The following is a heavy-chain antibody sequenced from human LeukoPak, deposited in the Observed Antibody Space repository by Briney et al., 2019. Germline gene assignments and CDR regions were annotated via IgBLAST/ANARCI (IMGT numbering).Heavy chain of an antibody. D-gene: IGHD6-13*01. CDR2: ISGSGGNT. J-gene: IGHJ4*02. CDR1: GFTFSNYA. Sequence: GGSLRLSCAASGFTFSNYAMSWVRQAPGKGLEWVSTISGSGGNTYYADSVKGRFTISRDSSKNTLYLQMNSLRAGDTAVYYCAKNRQQLDYWGQGTLVTVSS. CDR3: AKNRQQLDY. V-gene: IGHV3-23*01.